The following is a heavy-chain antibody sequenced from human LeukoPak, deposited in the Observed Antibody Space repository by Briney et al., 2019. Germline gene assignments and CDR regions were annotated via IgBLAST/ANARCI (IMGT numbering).Heavy chain of an antibody. CDR3: ARVKWIQLFDP. V-gene: IGHV4-59*08. J-gene: IGHJ5*02. CDR2: IYYSGST. D-gene: IGHD5-18*01. Sequence: SETLSLTCTASGGSISSYYWSWIRQPPGKGLEWIGYIYYSGSTNYNPSLKSRVTISVDTSKNQFSLKLSSVTAADTAVYYCARVKWIQLFDPWGQGTLVTVSS. CDR1: GGSISSYY.